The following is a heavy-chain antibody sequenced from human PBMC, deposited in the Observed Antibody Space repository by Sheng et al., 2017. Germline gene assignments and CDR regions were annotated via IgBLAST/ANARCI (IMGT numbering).Heavy chain of an antibody. D-gene: IGHD3-22*01. CDR1: GYTFTSYG. CDR3: ARDIDPPDYYDSSAESTDY. CDR2: ISAYNGNT. J-gene: IGHJ4*02. Sequence: QVQLVQSGAEVKKPGASVKVSCKASGYTFTSYGISWVRQAPGQGLEWMGWISAYNGNTNYAQKLQGRVTMTTDTSTSTAYMELRSLRSDDTAVYYCARDIDPPDYYDSSAESTDYWGRGNPGHR. V-gene: IGHV1-18*01.